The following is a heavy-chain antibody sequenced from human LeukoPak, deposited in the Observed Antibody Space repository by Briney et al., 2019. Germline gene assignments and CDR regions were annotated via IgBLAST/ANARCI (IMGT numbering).Heavy chain of an antibody. CDR2: IIPILGIA. V-gene: IGHV1-69*04. Sequence: SVTVSCKASGGTFSSYAIGWVRQAPGQGLEWMGRIIPILGIANYAQKFQGRVTITADKSTSTAYMELSSLRSEDTAVYYCARDNYYGSGPYYYYYGMDVWGQGTTVTVSS. J-gene: IGHJ6*02. D-gene: IGHD3-10*01. CDR3: ARDNYYGSGPYYYYYGMDV. CDR1: GGTFSSYA.